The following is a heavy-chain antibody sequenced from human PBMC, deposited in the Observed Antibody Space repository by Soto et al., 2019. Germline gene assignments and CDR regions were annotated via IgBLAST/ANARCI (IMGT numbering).Heavy chain of an antibody. J-gene: IGHJ4*02. CDR2: INPNSGGT. V-gene: IGHV1-2*02. CDR3: ARGGSSSLDY. Sequence: QVQLVQSGAEVKKSGASVKVSCKASGYTFTGYYMHWVRQAHGQGPEWMGWINPNSGGTTYAQKFQGRVTVTRDTSISTAYMELSSLRSDDTAVYYFARGGSSSLDYWGQGTLVTVAS. D-gene: IGHD6-6*01. CDR1: GYTFTGYY.